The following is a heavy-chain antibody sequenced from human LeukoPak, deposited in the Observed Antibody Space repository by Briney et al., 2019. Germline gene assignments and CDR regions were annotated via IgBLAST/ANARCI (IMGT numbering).Heavy chain of an antibody. V-gene: IGHV4-34*01. D-gene: IGHD6-19*01. CDR1: GGSFSGYY. Sequence: PSETLSLTCAVYGGSFSGYYWSWIRQPPGKGLEWIGEINHSGSTNYNPSLKSRVTISVDTSKNQFSLKLSSVTAADKAVYYCARAGVGSSGWNWFDPWGQGTLVTVSS. J-gene: IGHJ5*02. CDR2: INHSGST. CDR3: ARAGVGSSGWNWFDP.